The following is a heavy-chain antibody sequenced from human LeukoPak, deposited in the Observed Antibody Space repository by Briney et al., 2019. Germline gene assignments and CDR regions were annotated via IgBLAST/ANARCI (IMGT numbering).Heavy chain of an antibody. V-gene: IGHV3-30*18. CDR3: AKDPGSDILTGYYDY. J-gene: IGHJ4*02. Sequence: PGGSLRLSCAASGFTFSSYCMHWVRQAPGKGLEWVAVISYDGSNKYYADSVKGRFTISRDNSKNTLYLQMTSLRAEDTAVYYCAKDPGSDILTGYYDYWGQGTLVTVSS. D-gene: IGHD3-9*01. CDR2: ISYDGSNK. CDR1: GFTFSSYC.